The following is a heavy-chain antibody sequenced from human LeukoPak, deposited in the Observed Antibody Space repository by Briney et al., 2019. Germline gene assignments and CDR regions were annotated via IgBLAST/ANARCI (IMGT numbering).Heavy chain of an antibody. J-gene: IGHJ4*02. CDR2: IKQDGSEK. CDR1: GFTFSSYW. CDR3: ARDRYRSGGSCYSDY. V-gene: IGHV3-7*01. Sequence: PGGSLRLSCAASGFTFSSYWMSWVRQAPGKGLEWVANIKQDGSEKYYVDSVKGRFTISRDNAKNSLYLQMNSLRAEDTAVYYCARDRYRSGGSCYSDYWGQGTLVTVSS. D-gene: IGHD2-15*01.